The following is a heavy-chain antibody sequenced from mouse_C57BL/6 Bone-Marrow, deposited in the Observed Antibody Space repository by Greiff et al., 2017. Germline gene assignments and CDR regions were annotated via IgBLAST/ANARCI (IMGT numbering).Heavy chain of an antibody. J-gene: IGHJ1*03. CDR3: ARDDYDDRDV. CDR2: INPNNGGT. V-gene: IGHV1-26*01. D-gene: IGHD2-4*01. CDR1: GYTFTDYY. Sequence: EVQLQQSGPELVKPGASVKISCKASGYTFTDYYMNWVKQSHGKSLEWIGDINPNNGGTSYNQKFKGKATLTVDKSSSTAYMELRSLTSEDSAVYYCARDDYDDRDVWGTGTTVTVSS.